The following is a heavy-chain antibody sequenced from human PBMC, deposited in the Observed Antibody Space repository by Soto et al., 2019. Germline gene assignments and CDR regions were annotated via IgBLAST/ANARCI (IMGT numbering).Heavy chain of an antibody. J-gene: IGHJ4*02. V-gene: IGHV4-31*03. CDR3: ARAYGRDGYNYIDYFDY. Sequence: SETLSLTCTVSGGSISSGGYYWSWIRQHPGKGLEWIGYIYYSGSTYYNPSLKSRVTISVDTSKNQFSLKLSSVTAADTAVYYCARAYGRDGYNYIDYFDYWGQGTLVTVSS. D-gene: IGHD5-12*01. CDR1: GGSISSGGYY. CDR2: IYYSGST.